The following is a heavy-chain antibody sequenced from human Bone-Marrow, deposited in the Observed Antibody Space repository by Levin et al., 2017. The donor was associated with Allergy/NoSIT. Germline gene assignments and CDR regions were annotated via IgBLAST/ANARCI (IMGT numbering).Heavy chain of an antibody. J-gene: IGHJ5*02. V-gene: IGHV3-30*18. CDR2: ISYDGSNK. CDR1: GFTFSSYG. D-gene: IGHD3-22*01. Sequence: QAGGSLRLSCAASGFTFSSYGMHWVRQAPGKGLEWVAVISYDGSNKYYADSVKGRFTISRDNSKNTLYLQMNSLRAEDTAVYYCAKEAIVVVPYNWFDPWGQGTLVTVSS. CDR3: AKEAIVVVPYNWFDP.